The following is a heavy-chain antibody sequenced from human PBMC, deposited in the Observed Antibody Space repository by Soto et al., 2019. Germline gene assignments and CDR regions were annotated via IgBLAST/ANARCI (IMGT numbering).Heavy chain of an antibody. J-gene: IGHJ6*02. D-gene: IGHD6-25*01. Sequence: QVQLVQSGAEVKKPGSSVKVSCKASGGTFSSYAISWVRQAPGQGLEWMGGIIPIFGTANYAQKFQGRVTITADESTSTAYMELSSLRSEDTAVYYCARVRGEAATYYYYCMDVWGQGTTVTVSS. CDR1: GGTFSSYA. V-gene: IGHV1-69*01. CDR2: IIPIFGTA. CDR3: ARVRGEAATYYYYCMDV.